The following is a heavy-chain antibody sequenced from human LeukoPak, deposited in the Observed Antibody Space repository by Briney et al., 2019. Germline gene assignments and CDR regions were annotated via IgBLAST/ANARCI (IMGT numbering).Heavy chain of an antibody. CDR1: GGSISSYY. CDR3: ARGVGSYWGGWFDP. CDR2: IYYTGST. D-gene: IGHD1-26*01. Sequence: SETLSLTCTVSGGSISSYYSSWIRQPPGKGLEWIGYIYYTGSTNYNPSLKSRVTISVDTSKNQFSLKLSSVTAADTAVYYCARGVGSYWGGWFDPWGQGTLVTVSS. V-gene: IGHV4-59*01. J-gene: IGHJ5*02.